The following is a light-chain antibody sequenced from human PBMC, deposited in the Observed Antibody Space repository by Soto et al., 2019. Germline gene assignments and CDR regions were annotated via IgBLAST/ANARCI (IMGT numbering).Light chain of an antibody. V-gene: IGKV1-5*03. CDR3: QLYNSYSRT. J-gene: IGKJ1*01. CDR1: QSVSSW. CDR2: KAS. Sequence: DIQMTQSPSTLSASVGDRVTITCRASQSVSSWLAWYQQKPGKAPKLLIYKASNLESGGPSRFSGSGSGTEFSLTINSLQPDDFAPYYCQLYNSYSRTFGQGPKVEIK.